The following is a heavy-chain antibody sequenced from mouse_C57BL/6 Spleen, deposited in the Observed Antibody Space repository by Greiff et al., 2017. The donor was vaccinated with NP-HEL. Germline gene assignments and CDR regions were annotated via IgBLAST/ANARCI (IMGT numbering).Heavy chain of an antibody. CDR1: GYTFTDYE. V-gene: IGHV1-15*01. Sequence: QVQLKQSGAELVRPGASVTLSCKASGYTFTDYEMHWVKQTPVHGLEWIGAIDPETGGTAYNQKFKGKAILTADKSSSTAYMELRSLTSEDSAVYYCTRLCLDYFDYWGQGTTLTVSS. CDR2: IDPETGGT. D-gene: IGHD6-5*01. CDR3: TRLCLDYFDY. J-gene: IGHJ2*01.